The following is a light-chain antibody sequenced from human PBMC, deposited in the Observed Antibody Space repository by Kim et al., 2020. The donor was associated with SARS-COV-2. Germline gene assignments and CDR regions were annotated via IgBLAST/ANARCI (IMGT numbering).Light chain of an antibody. Sequence: IQMTQSPSTLSVSVGDRVTITCRASQSIGTWLAWYQQKPGKAPRLLIYEASNLDSGVPSRFSGSGSGTEFTLTSSSLQTDDFATYYCQQYNRSPGLTFGGGTKVDIK. V-gene: IGKV1-5*03. CDR2: EAS. J-gene: IGKJ4*01. CDR3: QQYNRSPGLT. CDR1: QSIGTW.